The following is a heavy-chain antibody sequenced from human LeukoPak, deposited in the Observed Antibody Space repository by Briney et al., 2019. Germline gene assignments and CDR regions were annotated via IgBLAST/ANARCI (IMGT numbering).Heavy chain of an antibody. V-gene: IGHV3-30*02. D-gene: IGHD5-18*01. CDR2: IRFDGTNK. CDR1: GFTFSSYG. Sequence: GGSLRLSCAASGFTFSSYGMHWVRQAPGKGLEWVAFIRFDGTNKYYADSVKGRFIISRDNFKNTLYLQMNSLRAEDTAVYYCAKDGYTYGCSEVYFDYWGQGTLVTVSS. CDR3: AKDGYTYGCSEVYFDY. J-gene: IGHJ4*02.